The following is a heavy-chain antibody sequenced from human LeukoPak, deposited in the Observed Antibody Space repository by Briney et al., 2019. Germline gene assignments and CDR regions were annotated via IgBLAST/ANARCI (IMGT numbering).Heavy chain of an antibody. CDR3: ARDPRYYILTGYYTYFDY. CDR1: GFTFSSYA. CDR2: ISYDGSNK. J-gene: IGHJ4*02. V-gene: IGHV3-30*04. Sequence: GGSLRLSCAASGFTFSSYAMHWVRQAPGKGLEWVAVISYDGSNKYHADSVKGRFTISRDNSKNTLYMQMNSLRAEDTAVYYCARDPRYYILTGYYTYFDYWGQGTLVTVSS. D-gene: IGHD3-9*01.